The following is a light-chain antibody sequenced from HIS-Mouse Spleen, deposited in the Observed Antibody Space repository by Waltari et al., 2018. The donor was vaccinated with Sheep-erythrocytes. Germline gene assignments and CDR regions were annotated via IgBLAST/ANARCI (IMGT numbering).Light chain of an antibody. CDR3: CSYAGSSTPWV. J-gene: IGLJ3*02. CDR1: SSDVGSYNL. CDR2: EGS. V-gene: IGLV2-23*01. Sequence: QSALTQPASVSGSPGQSITISCTGTSSDVGSYNLVSWYQPHPGKAPKLMIYEGSKRPAGVSNRFPGSKSGNTASLTIAGLQAEDEADYYCCSYAGSSTPWVFGGGTKLTVL.